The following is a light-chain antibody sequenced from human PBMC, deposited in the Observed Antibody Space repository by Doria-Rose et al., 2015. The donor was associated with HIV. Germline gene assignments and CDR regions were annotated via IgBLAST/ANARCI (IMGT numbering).Light chain of an antibody. CDR2: GAS. CDR1: QSVSANY. J-gene: IGKJ1*01. CDR3: HQYASSRT. V-gene: IGKV3-20*01. Sequence: EIVLTQSPGTLSLSPCERATLSCRASQSVSANYLAWYQQRPGQSPRLLIYGASSRATDIPDRFSGSGSGTDFTLTISRLEPEDFAVYYCHQYASSRTFGQGTKVEIK.